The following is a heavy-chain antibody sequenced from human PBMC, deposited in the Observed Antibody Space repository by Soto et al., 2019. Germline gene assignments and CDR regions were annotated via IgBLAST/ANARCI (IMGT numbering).Heavy chain of an antibody. CDR2: ISYDGSNK. CDR3: AKDHRSAGSMDV. CDR1: GFTFSSYG. D-gene: IGHD3-10*01. J-gene: IGHJ6*02. V-gene: IGHV3-30*18. Sequence: QVQLVESGGGVVQPGRSLRLSCAASGFTFSSYGMHWVRQAPGKGLEWVAVISYDGSNKYYADSVKGRFTISRDNSKNTLYLQMNSLSAEDTAVYYCAKDHRSAGSMDVWGQGTTVTVSS.